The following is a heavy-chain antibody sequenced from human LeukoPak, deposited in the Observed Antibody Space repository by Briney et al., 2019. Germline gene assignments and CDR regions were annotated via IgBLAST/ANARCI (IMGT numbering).Heavy chain of an antibody. D-gene: IGHD2-15*01. Sequence: PSETLSLTCTVSGGSISSYCWSWIRQPAGKGLEWIGRIYTSGSTNYNPSLKSRVTMSVDTSKNQFSLKLSSVTAADTAVYYCARYSSGYCSGGSCNYFDYWGQGTLVTVSS. CDR2: IYTSGST. V-gene: IGHV4-4*07. CDR1: GGSISSYC. J-gene: IGHJ4*02. CDR3: ARYSSGYCSGGSCNYFDY.